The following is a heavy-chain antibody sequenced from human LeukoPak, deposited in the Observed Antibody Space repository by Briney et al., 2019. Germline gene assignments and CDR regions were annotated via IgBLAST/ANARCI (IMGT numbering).Heavy chain of an antibody. V-gene: IGHV3-48*03. CDR1: GFTFSSYE. CDR3: AELGITMIGGV. Sequence: GRSLRLSCAASGFTFSSYEMNWVRQAPGKGLEWVSYISSSGSTIYYADSVKGRFTISRDNAKNSLYLQMNSLRAEDTAVYYCAELGITMIGGVWGKGTTVTISS. J-gene: IGHJ6*04. CDR2: ISSSGSTI. D-gene: IGHD3-10*02.